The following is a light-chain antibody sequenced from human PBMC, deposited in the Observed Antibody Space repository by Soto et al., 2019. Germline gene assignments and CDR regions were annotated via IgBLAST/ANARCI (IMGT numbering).Light chain of an antibody. CDR2: VVT. CDR3: ASYAGSSTHYV. J-gene: IGLJ1*01. Sequence: QSVLTQPASVSGSPGQSITISCTGTSSDIGRYNYVSWYQQQPGKAPKLMIYVVTNRPSGVSNRFSGSKSGNTASLTISGLRAEDESDYYCASYAGSSTHYVFGTGPKVTVL. V-gene: IGLV2-14*01. CDR1: SSDIGRYNY.